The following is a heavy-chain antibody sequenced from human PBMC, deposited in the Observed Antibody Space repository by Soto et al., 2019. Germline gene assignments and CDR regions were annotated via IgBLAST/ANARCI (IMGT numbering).Heavy chain of an antibody. Sequence: EVQLLQSGGGLVQPGGSLRLSCAASGFVVSSNYMTWVRQAPGKGLEWVSLIYSGGSTYYTDSVKGRFTISRDSSKTTLYLQMSSLCAEDTAVYYCARRIAGAGWGQGTLVTVSS. D-gene: IGHD6-19*01. CDR2: IYSGGST. CDR3: ARRIAGAG. V-gene: IGHV3-66*01. CDR1: GFVVSSNY. J-gene: IGHJ4*02.